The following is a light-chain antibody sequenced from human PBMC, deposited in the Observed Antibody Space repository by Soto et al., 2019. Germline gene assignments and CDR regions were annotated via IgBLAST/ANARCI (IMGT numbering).Light chain of an antibody. CDR2: AAS. CDR3: QQYYSYPFT. Sequence: AIRMTQSPSSFSASTGDRVTITCRARQGISSYLAWYQQKPGKAPKLMIYAASTLQSGVPSRFSGSGSGTDFTLTFGCLQSEDFATYYCQQYYSYPFTFGPGTKVDIK. CDR1: QGISSY. V-gene: IGKV1-8*01. J-gene: IGKJ3*01.